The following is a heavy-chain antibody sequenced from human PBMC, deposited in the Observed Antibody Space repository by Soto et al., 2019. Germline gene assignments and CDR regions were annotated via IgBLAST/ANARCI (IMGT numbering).Heavy chain of an antibody. CDR1: GGSISSGDYY. CDR2: IYYSGST. V-gene: IGHV4-30-4*01. D-gene: IGHD3-22*01. Sequence: GPGPRGASETLSLTCTVSGGSISSGDYYWSWIRQPPGKGLEWIGYIYYSGSTYYNPSLKSRVTISVDTSKNQFSLKLSSVTAADTAVYYCARGNYYDSSGYYCLAFDIWGQGTMVTVSS. CDR3: ARGNYYDSSGYYCLAFDI. J-gene: IGHJ3*02.